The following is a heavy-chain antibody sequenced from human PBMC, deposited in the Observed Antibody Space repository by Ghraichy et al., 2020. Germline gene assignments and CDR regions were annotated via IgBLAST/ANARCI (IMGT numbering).Heavy chain of an antibody. CDR1: GFTFSSYS. D-gene: IGHD4-17*01. V-gene: IGHV3-48*01. Sequence: GGSLRLSCAASGFTFSSYSMNWVRQAPGKGLEWVSYISSSSSTIYYADSVKGRFTISRDNAKNSLYLQMNSLRAEDTAVYYCASYYGDIPTFLALSDYGMDVWGQGTTVTVSS. J-gene: IGHJ6*02. CDR2: ISSSSSTI. CDR3: ASYYGDIPTFLALSDYGMDV.